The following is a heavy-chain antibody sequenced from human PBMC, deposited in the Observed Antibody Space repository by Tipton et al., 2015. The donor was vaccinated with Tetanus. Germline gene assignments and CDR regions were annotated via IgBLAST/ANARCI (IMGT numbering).Heavy chain of an antibody. CDR3: AREGNTVTTYNWFDP. J-gene: IGHJ5*02. Sequence: LRLSCTVSGGSISSGDYYWSWIRQPPGKGLEWIGYIYYSGSTYYNPSLKSRVTISVDTSKNQFSLKLSSVTAADTAVYYCAREGNTVTTYNWFDPWGQGTRVTVSS. V-gene: IGHV4-30-4*01. CDR1: GGSISSGDYY. CDR2: IYYSGST. D-gene: IGHD4-17*01.